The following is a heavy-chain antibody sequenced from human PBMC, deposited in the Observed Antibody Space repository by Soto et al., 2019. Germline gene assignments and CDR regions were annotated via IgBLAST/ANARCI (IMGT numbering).Heavy chain of an antibody. V-gene: IGHV1-3*01. CDR2: INAGKGDT. J-gene: IGHJ4*02. Sequence: ASVKVSCTASGYTFTNNAIHWVRQAPGQGLEWMGWINAGKGDTKYPQRFQGRVTITRDTSASTAYMELSSPRSEDTAVYYCARNILGGTTDYWGPGTLVTVSS. CDR3: ARNILGGTTDY. D-gene: IGHD1-7*01. CDR1: GYTFTNNA.